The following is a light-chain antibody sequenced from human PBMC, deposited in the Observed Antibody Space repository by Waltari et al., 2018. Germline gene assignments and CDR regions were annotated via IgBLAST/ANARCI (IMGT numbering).Light chain of an antibody. J-gene: IGLJ3*02. V-gene: IGLV1-47*01. Sequence: QSVLTQPPSASGTPGQRVTISCSGSSSNIGSNYLYWYQQLPGAAPKLLIYRNNQRPSGVPGRFSGSKSGTSVSLAISGLRSEDEADYYCAAWDDSLSGRVFGGGTKLTVL. CDR2: RNN. CDR1: SSNIGSNY. CDR3: AAWDDSLSGRV.